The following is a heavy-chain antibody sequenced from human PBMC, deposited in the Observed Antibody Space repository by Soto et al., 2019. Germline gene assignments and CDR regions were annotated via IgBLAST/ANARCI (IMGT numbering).Heavy chain of an antibody. Sequence: GESLKISFKVTGYNFTNYWVALVRQMPGKGLEWMGIVFPGDSDTIYNPSFQGQVTFSADQSTGTAFLHWTILKAPDTATYYCAHRRNWNYLTKAWFDPWGQGTLVTVSS. V-gene: IGHV5-51*01. J-gene: IGHJ5*02. CDR1: GYNFTNYW. D-gene: IGHD1-7*01. CDR3: AHRRNWNYLTKAWFDP. CDR2: VFPGDSDT.